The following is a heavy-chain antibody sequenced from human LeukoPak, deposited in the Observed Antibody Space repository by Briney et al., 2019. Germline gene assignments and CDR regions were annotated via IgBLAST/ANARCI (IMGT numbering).Heavy chain of an antibody. J-gene: IGHJ5*02. CDR2: INAGNGNT. D-gene: IGHD5-24*01. CDR3: ARAAYVEMATIYP. Sequence: ASVKVSCKASGYTFTSYAMHWVRQAPGQRLEWMGWINAGNGNTKYSQKFQGRVTISRDTSANIANTELSSLRSEDTAVYYCARAAYVEMATIYPWGQGSLVTVSS. V-gene: IGHV1-3*01. CDR1: GYTFTSYA.